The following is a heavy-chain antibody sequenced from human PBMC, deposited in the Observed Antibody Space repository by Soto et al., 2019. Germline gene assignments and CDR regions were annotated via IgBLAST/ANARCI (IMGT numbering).Heavy chain of an antibody. CDR2: ITSSGSTI. CDR3: ARDGAKDGPTSFDY. Sequence: GGSLRLSCAASGFTFSSYEMNWVRQAPGKGLEWVSYITSSGSTIYYADSVKGRFTTSRDNAKNSLYLQMNSLRAEDTAVYYWARDGAKDGPTSFDYCGQGTLVTV. D-gene: IGHD2-15*01. J-gene: IGHJ4*02. CDR1: GFTFSSYE. V-gene: IGHV3-48*03.